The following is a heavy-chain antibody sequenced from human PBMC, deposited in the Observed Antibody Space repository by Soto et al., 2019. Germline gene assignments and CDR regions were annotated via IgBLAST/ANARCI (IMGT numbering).Heavy chain of an antibody. D-gene: IGHD3-16*01. Sequence: ASVKVSCKASGYTFINYYMHWVRQAPGQGPEWVGWINPHTGGTNYAQKFQGRVTMSRDTSISTAYMDLSGLTSDDTAVYYCARDPIGGGAPYYIDFWGQGTLVTVSS. CDR1: GYTFINYY. V-gene: IGHV1-2*02. J-gene: IGHJ4*02. CDR2: INPHTGGT. CDR3: ARDPIGGGAPYYIDF.